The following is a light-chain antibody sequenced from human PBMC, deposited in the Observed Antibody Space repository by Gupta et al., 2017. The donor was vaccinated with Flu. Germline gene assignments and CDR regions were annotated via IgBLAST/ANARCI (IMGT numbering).Light chain of an antibody. J-gene: IGKJ5*01. CDR2: GAS. V-gene: IGKV3-15*01. CDR3: QQCNKCHFT. CDR1: QSVSTN. Sequence: EIVMTQSPATLSVSPGERATLSCRASQSVSTNLAWYQQKPGQAPRLLIYGASTRATGIPARFSGSGSGTEFTLTISSMQSEDFAVYYCQQCNKCHFTFGQGTRLESK.